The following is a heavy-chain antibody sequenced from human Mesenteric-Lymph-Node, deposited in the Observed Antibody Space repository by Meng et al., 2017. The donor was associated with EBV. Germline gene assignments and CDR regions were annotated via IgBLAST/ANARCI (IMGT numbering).Heavy chain of an antibody. CDR3: AYRVTESGTFDH. V-gene: IGHV2-5*02. Sequence: QITLKASGPSLVKPKATLMLTCTFFGFSFSTTGVGVGLIRQSTGKAPEWLTLIYWDDDKRYSQYLSSRLTVTKATSNNKVVLTMTKMDLVDTGTYYCAYRVTESGTFDHWGQGTLVTVSS. D-gene: IGHD6-13*01. CDR1: GFSFSTTGVG. J-gene: IGHJ4*01. CDR2: IYWDDDK.